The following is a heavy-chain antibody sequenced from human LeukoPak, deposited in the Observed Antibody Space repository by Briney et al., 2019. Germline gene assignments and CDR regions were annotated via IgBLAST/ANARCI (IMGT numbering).Heavy chain of an antibody. CDR3: AREAYYYDSSGYYFTFFDI. J-gene: IGHJ3*02. Sequence: GRSLRLSCAASGFTSSSYGMHWVRQAPGKGLEWVAVISYDGSNKYYADSVKGRFTISRDNAKNSLYLQMNSLRAEDTAVYYCAREAYYYDSSGYYFTFFDIWGQGTMVTVSS. CDR1: GFTSSSYG. D-gene: IGHD3-22*01. V-gene: IGHV3-30*03. CDR2: ISYDGSNK.